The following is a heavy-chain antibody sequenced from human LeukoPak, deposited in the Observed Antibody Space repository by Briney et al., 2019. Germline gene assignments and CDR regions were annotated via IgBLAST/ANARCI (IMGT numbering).Heavy chain of an antibody. Sequence: SETLSLTCTVSGASISSYHWSWIRQPPGKGLEWIGYIYYSGSTNFDPSLQSRVTISVDTSKNQFSLKLSSVTAADTAVYYCARDRVRYYGSGSYYDPPYYYYGMDVWGQGTTVTVSS. D-gene: IGHD3-10*01. CDR2: IYYSGST. J-gene: IGHJ6*02. CDR1: GASISSYH. V-gene: IGHV4-59*01. CDR3: ARDRVRYYGSGSYYDPPYYYYGMDV.